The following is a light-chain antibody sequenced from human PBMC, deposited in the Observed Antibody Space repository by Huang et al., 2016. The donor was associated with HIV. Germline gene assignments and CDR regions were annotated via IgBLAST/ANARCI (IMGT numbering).Light chain of an antibody. Sequence: EIQMTQSPGTLSVSPGERVTLYCRASQSVGSSLAWFQHKPGQAPRRVIYGASTRATDIPVRFSGSGSGTEFTLSINSLQSEDYAVYYCQQYSNMNTFGQGTRLEIK. V-gene: IGKV3-15*01. CDR1: QSVGSS. CDR2: GAS. J-gene: IGKJ2*01. CDR3: QQYSNMNT.